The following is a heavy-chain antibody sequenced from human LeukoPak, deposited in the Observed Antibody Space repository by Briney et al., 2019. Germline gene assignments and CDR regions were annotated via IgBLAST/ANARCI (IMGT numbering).Heavy chain of an antibody. D-gene: IGHD5-12*01. CDR3: AKDLVATGDYYYMDV. CDR1: GFSFGQYG. J-gene: IGHJ6*03. V-gene: IGHV3-30*02. CDR2: IRYDGSNK. Sequence: SGGSLRLSCAVSGFSFGQYGMHWVRQAPGKGLEWLAFIRYDGSNKYYADSVKGRFTISRDNSKNTLYLQMNSLRAEDTAVYYCAKDLVATGDYYYMDVWGKGTTVTVSS.